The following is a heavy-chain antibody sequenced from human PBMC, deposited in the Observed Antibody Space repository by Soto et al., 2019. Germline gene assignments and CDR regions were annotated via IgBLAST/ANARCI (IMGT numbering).Heavy chain of an antibody. D-gene: IGHD5-12*01. CDR3: ARDSPIGSTFSGHDDIDS. V-gene: IGHV1-69*08. CDR1: GSTFRNHI. CDR2: IIPMLDVT. J-gene: IGHJ4*02. Sequence: QVQVVQSGAEVKKPGASVRVSCKTSGSTFRNHIITWVRQAPGQGLEWMGRIIPMLDVTNYAQKFQGRVTITADKSTTTAYMEVSSLSSADTAVYYCARDSPIGSTFSGHDDIDSWGQGTLVTVSS.